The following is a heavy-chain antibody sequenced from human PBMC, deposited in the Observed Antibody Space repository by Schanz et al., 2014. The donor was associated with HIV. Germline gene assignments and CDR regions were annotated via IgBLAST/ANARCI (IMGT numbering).Heavy chain of an antibody. V-gene: IGHV3-33*08. CDR1: EFIFSSYG. Sequence: QVQVVESGGGVVQPGRSLRLSCAASEFIFSSYGMHWVRQAPGKGLEWVAVIWHDGSSKYYADSVKGRFTISRDNSKNTLYLQMNSLRAEDTAVYYCALSRPSGYGGSWYFDLWGRGTLVAVSS. J-gene: IGHJ2*01. CDR2: IWHDGSSK. CDR3: ALSRPSGYGGSWYFDL. D-gene: IGHD2-15*01.